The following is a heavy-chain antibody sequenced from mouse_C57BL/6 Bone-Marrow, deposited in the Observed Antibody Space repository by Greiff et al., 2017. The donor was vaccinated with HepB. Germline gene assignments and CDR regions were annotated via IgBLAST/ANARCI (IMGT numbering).Heavy chain of an antibody. V-gene: IGHV5-15*01. CDR1: GFTFSDYG. Sequence: EVMLVESGGGLVQPGGSLKLSCAASGFTFSDYGMAWVRQAPRKGPEWVAFISNLAYSIYYADTVTGRFTISRENAKNTLYLEMSSLRSEDTAMYYCARLGLTGYYFDYWGQGTTLTVSS. D-gene: IGHD4-1*01. CDR3: ARLGLTGYYFDY. CDR2: ISNLAYSI. J-gene: IGHJ2*01.